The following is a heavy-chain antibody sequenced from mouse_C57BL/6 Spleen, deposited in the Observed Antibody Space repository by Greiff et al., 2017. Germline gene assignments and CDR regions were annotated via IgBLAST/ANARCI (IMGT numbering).Heavy chain of an antibody. D-gene: IGHD2-4*01. CDR2: IDPENGDT. Sequence: VQLQQSGAELVRPGASVKLSCTASGFNIKDDYMHWVKQRPEQGLEWIGWIDPENGDTESASKFQGKATITADTSSNTAYLQLSSLTSEDPAVYYCTFDYDEGWFAYWGQGTLVTVSA. V-gene: IGHV14-4*01. J-gene: IGHJ3*01. CDR3: TFDYDEGWFAY. CDR1: GFNIKDDY.